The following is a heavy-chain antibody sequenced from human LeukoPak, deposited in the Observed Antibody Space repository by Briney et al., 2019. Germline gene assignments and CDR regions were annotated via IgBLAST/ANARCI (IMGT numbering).Heavy chain of an antibody. V-gene: IGHV4-59*01. Sequence: SETLSLTCTVSGGSISDYYRGWIRQPPGKGLEWIGYFYNSGSSTYNPSLKSRVTISVDTSKEQFSLKVNSVTAADTAVYYCARLLGSSGYAGDWYFDLWGPGALVTVSS. D-gene: IGHD3-22*01. J-gene: IGHJ2*01. CDR2: FYNSGSS. CDR3: ARLLGSSGYAGDWYFDL. CDR1: GGSISDYY.